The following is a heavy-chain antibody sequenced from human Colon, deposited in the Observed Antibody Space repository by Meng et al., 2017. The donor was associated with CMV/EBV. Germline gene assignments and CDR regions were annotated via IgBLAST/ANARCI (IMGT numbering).Heavy chain of an antibody. CDR2: IFSIGRI. V-gene: IGHV4-4*07. CDR3: GRAGARGVPIYV. D-gene: IGHD3-10*01. J-gene: IGHJ1*01. CDR1: GGSISGHY. Sequence: QDLLQEAAPVLVTASAPLSRTSTVAGGSISGHYWTCSRRPAGERRQWLGRIFSIGRIDENYSLRSRVTISADTSKNQLFLRLTSVTAADTAVYYCGRAGARGVPIYVWGRGTLVTVSS.